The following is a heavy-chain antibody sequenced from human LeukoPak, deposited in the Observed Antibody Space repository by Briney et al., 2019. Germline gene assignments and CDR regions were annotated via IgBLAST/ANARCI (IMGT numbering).Heavy chain of an antibody. Sequence: GGSLRLSCAASGLTFNNAWMSRVRQAPGKGLEWVGRIRSRSAGGTTDYGAPVKGRFTISRDDSKNTLYLQMNSLKTEDTAVYYCSTGGGTHDYWGQGTLVTVSS. CDR3: STGGGTHDY. D-gene: IGHD2-15*01. CDR2: IRSRSAGGTT. CDR1: GLTFNNAW. V-gene: IGHV3-15*01. J-gene: IGHJ4*02.